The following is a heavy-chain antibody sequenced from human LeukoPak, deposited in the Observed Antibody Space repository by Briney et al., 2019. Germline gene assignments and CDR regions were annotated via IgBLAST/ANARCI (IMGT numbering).Heavy chain of an antibody. J-gene: IGHJ4*02. CDR1: GLTFSSYS. CDR3: AKKAQYNGNYPLDY. Sequence: GGSLRLSCSASGLTFSSYSMNWVRQAPGKGLEWVSGTSDRGDYTYYADSVKGRFTISRDNSKNTLYLQMNSLRAEDTALYFCAKKAQYNGNYPLDYWGQGTLVTVSS. V-gene: IGHV3-23*01. D-gene: IGHD1-26*01. CDR2: TSDRGDYT.